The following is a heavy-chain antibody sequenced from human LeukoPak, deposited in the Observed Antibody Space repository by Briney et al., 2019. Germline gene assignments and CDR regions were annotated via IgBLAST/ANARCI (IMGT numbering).Heavy chain of an antibody. Sequence: SETLSLTCTVSGGSVSSGSDYWSWIRQPPGKGLEWIGSIYYSGSTYYNPSLKSRVTVSVDTSKNQFSLKLSSVTAADTAVYYCVRGSTLRHYQYWGQGTLVTVSS. J-gene: IGHJ4*02. CDR2: IYYSGST. D-gene: IGHD3-16*01. CDR1: GGSVSSGSDY. V-gene: IGHV4-39*01. CDR3: VRGSTLRHYQY.